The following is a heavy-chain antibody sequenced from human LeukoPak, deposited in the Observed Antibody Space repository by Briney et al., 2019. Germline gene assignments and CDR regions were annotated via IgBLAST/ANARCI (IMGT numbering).Heavy chain of an antibody. CDR3: ARVRYCSSTSCYPSRPSLDY. CDR2: IIPIFGTA. CDR1: GGTFSSYA. J-gene: IGHJ4*02. Sequence: SVKVSCKASGGTFSSYAISWVRQAPGQGLEWMGGIIPIFGTANYAQKFQGRVTITADESTSTAYMELSSLRSEDTAVYYCARVRYCSSTSCYPSRPSLDYWGQGTLVTVSS. V-gene: IGHV1-69*13. D-gene: IGHD2-2*01.